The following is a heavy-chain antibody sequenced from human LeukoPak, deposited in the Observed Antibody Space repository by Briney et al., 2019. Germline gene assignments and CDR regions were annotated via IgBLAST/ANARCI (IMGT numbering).Heavy chain of an antibody. V-gene: IGHV1-2*02. CDR1: GYTFTGYY. J-gene: IGHJ4*02. Sequence: GASVRVSCKASGYTFTGYYIHWLRQAPGQGPEWMGWIDPNNGETNYAQKFQDRVTMTRDTSISTAYMDFSGLTSDDTAMFYCARTYGSGTYEFDSWGQGTLVTVSS. D-gene: IGHD3-10*01. CDR2: IDPNNGET. CDR3: ARTYGSGTYEFDS.